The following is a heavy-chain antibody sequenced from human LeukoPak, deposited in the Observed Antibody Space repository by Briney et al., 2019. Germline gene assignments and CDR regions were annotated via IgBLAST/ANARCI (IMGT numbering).Heavy chain of an antibody. CDR1: GFTFSSYW. V-gene: IGHV3-74*01. Sequence: GGSLRLSCAASGFTFSSYWMHWVRQAPGRGLVWVSHINSDGNTTNYAASVKDRFTTERDHAKRTVYLQMNCERAEDTAVYYCEGDLTTGYWGQGTLVTVSS. J-gene: IGHJ4*02. CDR2: INSDGNTT. CDR3: EGDLTTGY. D-gene: IGHD1-1*01.